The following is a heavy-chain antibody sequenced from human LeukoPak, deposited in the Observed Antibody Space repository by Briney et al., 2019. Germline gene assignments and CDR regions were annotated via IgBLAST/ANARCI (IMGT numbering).Heavy chain of an antibody. D-gene: IGHD3-22*01. CDR2: IIPILGIA. J-gene: IGHJ4*02. Sequence: SVKVSCKASGGTFSSYAISWVRRAPGQGLEWMGRIIPILGIANYAQKFQGRVTITADKSTSTAYMELSSLRSEDTAVYYCARAGSYDDSSGTPFDYWGQGTLVTVSS. V-gene: IGHV1-69*04. CDR3: ARAGSYDDSSGTPFDY. CDR1: GGTFSSYA.